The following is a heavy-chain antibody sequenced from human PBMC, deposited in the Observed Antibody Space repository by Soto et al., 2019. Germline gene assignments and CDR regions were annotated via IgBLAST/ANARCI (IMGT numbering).Heavy chain of an antibody. D-gene: IGHD3-3*01. CDR2: ISYDGSNK. Sequence: GGSLRLSCAASGFTFSSYAMHWVRQAPGKGLEWVAVISYDGSNKYYADSVKSRFTISRDNSKNTLYLQMNSLRAEDTAVYYCARERGYDFWSGYPNGMDVWGQGTTVTVSS. V-gene: IGHV3-30-3*01. CDR3: ARERGYDFWSGYPNGMDV. J-gene: IGHJ6*02. CDR1: GFTFSSYA.